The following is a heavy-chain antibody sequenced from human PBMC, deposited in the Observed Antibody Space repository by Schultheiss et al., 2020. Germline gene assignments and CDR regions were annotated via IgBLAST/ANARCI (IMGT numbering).Heavy chain of an antibody. CDR1: GFTFSSYT. Sequence: GGSLRLSCAASGFTFSSYTIHWVRQAPGKGLEWVAVVSYDGDGQFYTDSVKGRFTISRDNSKNTVFLQMNSLTTVDSAVYYCARDVFRGSRPNWAVNRFDPWGQGTQVTVSS. CDR2: VSYDGDGQ. CDR3: ARDVFRGSRPNWAVNRFDP. V-gene: IGHV3-30-3*01. J-gene: IGHJ5*02. D-gene: IGHD1-1*01.